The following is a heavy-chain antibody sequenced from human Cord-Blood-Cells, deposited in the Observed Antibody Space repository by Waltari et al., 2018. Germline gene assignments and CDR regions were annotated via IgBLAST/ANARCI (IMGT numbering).Heavy chain of an antibody. Sequence: QVQLQQWGAGLLKPSETLSLTCAVYGGSFSGYYWSWIRQPPGKGLEWIGEINHSGSTNYNPSLKSRVTISVDTSKNQFSLKLSSVTAADTAVYYCARGLGSSSSEDYWGQGTLV. CDR3: ARGLGSSSSEDY. D-gene: IGHD6-6*01. V-gene: IGHV4-34*01. J-gene: IGHJ4*02. CDR2: INHSGST. CDR1: GGSFSGYY.